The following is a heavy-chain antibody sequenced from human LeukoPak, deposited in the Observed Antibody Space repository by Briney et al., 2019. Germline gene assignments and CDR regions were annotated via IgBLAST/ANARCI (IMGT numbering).Heavy chain of an antibody. CDR2: TSPSGSAT. V-gene: IGHV3-23*01. CDR1: GFRFSSYW. Sequence: GGSLRLSCEASGFRFSSYWMTWVRQGPEKGLEWVSTTSPSGSATYYADSVKGRFTISRDNSKTTLYLQMNSLRDEDTALYHCTRDKSASSPREWFDPWGQGTVVTVSS. CDR3: TRDKSASSPREWFDP. J-gene: IGHJ5*02. D-gene: IGHD6-6*01.